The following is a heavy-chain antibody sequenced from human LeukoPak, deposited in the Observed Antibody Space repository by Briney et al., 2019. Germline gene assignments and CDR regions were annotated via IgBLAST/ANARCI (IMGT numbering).Heavy chain of an antibody. CDR3: GEGHSSSWSGGF. J-gene: IGHJ4*02. Sequence: GGSLRPSCAASGVTVNSNYNSWVRQAPGKGLEWVSVIYSGGRTYYADSVKGRFTVSRDNSKNTLYLQMSSLRAEDTAVYYCGEGHSSSWSGGFWGQGTMVTVSS. V-gene: IGHV3-66*01. CDR1: GVTVNSNY. D-gene: IGHD6-13*01. CDR2: IYSGGRT.